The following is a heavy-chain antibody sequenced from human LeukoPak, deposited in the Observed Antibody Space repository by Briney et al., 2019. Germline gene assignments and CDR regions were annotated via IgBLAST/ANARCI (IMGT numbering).Heavy chain of an antibody. D-gene: IGHD3-22*01. CDR3: VHRDLYNSSVDV. J-gene: IGHJ4*02. Sequence: SGPTLVNPTQTLTLTCTFSGFSLSTSGVGVGWIRQPPGKALEWLALIYWDGDKRYSPSLKSRLTITKDTSKNQVVLTMTNMDPVDTATYYCVHRDLYNSSVDVWGQGTLVTVSS. CDR2: IYWDGDK. V-gene: IGHV2-5*02. CDR1: GFSLSTSGVG.